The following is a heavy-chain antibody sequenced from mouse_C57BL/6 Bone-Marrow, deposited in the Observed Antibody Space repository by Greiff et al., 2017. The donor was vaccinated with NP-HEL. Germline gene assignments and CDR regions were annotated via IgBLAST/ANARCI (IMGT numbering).Heavy chain of an antibody. Sequence: QVQLKQSGAELVRPGASVTLSCKASGYTFTDYEMHWVKQTPVHGLEWIGAIDPETGGTAYNQKFKGKAILTADKSSSTAYMELRSLTSEDSAVYYCTRLLYQYCDVWGTGTTVTVSS. J-gene: IGHJ1*03. CDR3: TRLLYQYCDV. D-gene: IGHD2-12*01. CDR2: IDPETGGT. V-gene: IGHV1-15*01. CDR1: GYTFTDYE.